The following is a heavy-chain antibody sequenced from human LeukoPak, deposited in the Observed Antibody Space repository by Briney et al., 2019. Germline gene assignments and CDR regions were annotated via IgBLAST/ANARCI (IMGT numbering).Heavy chain of an antibody. V-gene: IGHV3-72*01. CDR3: ARARTYSGYDWDY. CDR2: TRNKPNNYTT. J-gene: IGHJ4*02. D-gene: IGHD5-12*01. CDR1: GFTFSDHY. Sequence: GGSLRLSCAASGFTFSDHYMDWVRQAPGKGLEWVGRTRNKPNNYTTEYAASVKGRFTISRDDSKSSLYLQVNSLKTEDTAVYYCARARTYSGYDWDYWGQGTLVTVSS.